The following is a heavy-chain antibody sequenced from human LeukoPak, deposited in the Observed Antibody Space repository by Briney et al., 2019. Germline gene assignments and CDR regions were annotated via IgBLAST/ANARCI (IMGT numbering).Heavy chain of an antibody. CDR1: GFDFSSSA. CDR2: IRIKANSYAT. V-gene: IGHV3-73*01. D-gene: IGHD1-26*01. J-gene: IGHJ6*03. Sequence: GRSLTLSCAASGFDFSSSAIQWVRQASGKGLEWVGRIRIKANSYATAYAAPVKGRFTISRDDSKNTAYLQMNSLKTEDTAVYYCARWGARLSYYYIDVWGKGTTVIVSS. CDR3: ARWGARLSYYYIDV.